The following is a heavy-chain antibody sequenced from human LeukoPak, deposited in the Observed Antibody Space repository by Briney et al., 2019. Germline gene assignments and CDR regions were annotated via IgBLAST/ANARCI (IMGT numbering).Heavy chain of an antibody. CDR3: ARDCSSTSCPFDY. V-gene: IGHV1-69*04. Sequence: SVKVSCKASGGTFSSYAISWVRQAPGQGLEWMGRIIPIFGIANYAQKFQGRVTITADKSTSTAYMELSSLRSEDTAVYYCARDCSSTSCPFDYSGQGTLVTVSS. CDR2: IIPIFGIA. J-gene: IGHJ4*02. CDR1: GGTFSSYA. D-gene: IGHD2-2*01.